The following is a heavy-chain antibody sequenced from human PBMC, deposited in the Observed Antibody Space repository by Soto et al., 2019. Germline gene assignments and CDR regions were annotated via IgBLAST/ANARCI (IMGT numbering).Heavy chain of an antibody. CDR3: ARDDLGYGGNPLSA. CDR2: IYYSETA. J-gene: IGHJ1*01. D-gene: IGHD2-15*01. CDR1: GVSITSGDYY. V-gene: IGHV4-30-4*01. Sequence: SETLSLTCTVSGVSITSGDYYWGWIRQSPGKGLEWIGYIYYSETAQYNPTLKSRAVISIDRSKNQLSLKMTSVTAADTAVYYCARDDLGYGGNPLSAWGQGTLVTVSS.